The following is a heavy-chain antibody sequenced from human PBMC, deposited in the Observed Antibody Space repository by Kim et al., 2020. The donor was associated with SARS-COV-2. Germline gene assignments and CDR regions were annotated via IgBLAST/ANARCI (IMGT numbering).Heavy chain of an antibody. CDR3: ARMAKYSSSWYYFDY. Sequence: SGPTLVEPTQTLTLTCTFSGFSLSTSGMCVSWIRQPPGKALEWLALIDWGDVKYYSTSLKTRLTISKDTSKNQVVLTMTNMDPVDTATYYCARMAKYSSSWYYFDYWGQGTLVTVSS. J-gene: IGHJ4*02. CDR2: IDWGDVK. D-gene: IGHD6-13*01. CDR1: GFSLSTSGMC. V-gene: IGHV2-70*01.